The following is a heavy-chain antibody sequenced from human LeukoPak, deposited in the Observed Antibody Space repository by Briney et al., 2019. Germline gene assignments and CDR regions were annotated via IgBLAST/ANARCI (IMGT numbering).Heavy chain of an antibody. Sequence: GESLKISCKGSGYSFTSYWIGWVRQMPGKGLEWMGIIYPGDSDTRYSPSFQGQVAIAADRSISTAYLQWSSLKASGTAMYYCARPHDYGDFDAFDIWGQGTMVTVSS. D-gene: IGHD4-17*01. CDR2: IYPGDSDT. CDR1: GYSFTSYW. V-gene: IGHV5-51*01. J-gene: IGHJ3*02. CDR3: ARPHDYGDFDAFDI.